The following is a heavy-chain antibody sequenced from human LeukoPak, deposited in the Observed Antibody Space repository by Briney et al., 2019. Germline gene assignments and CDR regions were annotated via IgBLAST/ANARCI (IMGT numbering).Heavy chain of an antibody. D-gene: IGHD3-22*01. J-gene: IGHJ6*02. CDR2: IYYSGST. CDR3: ARIDSSSYSYGMDV. CDR1: GGSISSYY. V-gene: IGHV4-59*01. Sequence: PSETLSLTCTVSGGSISSYYWSWIRQPPGKGLEWIGYIYYSGSTNYNPSLKSRVTISVDTSKNQFSLKLSSVTAADTAVYYCARIDSSSYSYGMDVWGQGTTVTVSS.